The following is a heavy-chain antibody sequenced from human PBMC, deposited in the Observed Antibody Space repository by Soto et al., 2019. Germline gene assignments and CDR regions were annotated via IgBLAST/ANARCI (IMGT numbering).Heavy chain of an antibody. V-gene: IGHV3-7*03. CDR2: IKQDGSEK. CDR1: GFTFSSYW. CDR3: ARDDYGDYVNNWFDP. Sequence: EVQLVESGGCLVQPGGSLRLSCAASGFTFSSYWMSWVRQAPGKGLEWVANIKQDGSEKYYVDSVKGRFTISRDNAKNSLYLQMNSLRAEDTAVYYCARDDYGDYVNNWFDPWGQGTLVTVSS. D-gene: IGHD4-17*01. J-gene: IGHJ5*02.